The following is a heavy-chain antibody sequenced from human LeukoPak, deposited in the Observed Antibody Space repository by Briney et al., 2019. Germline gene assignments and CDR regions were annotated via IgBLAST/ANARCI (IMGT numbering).Heavy chain of an antibody. D-gene: IGHD6-13*01. V-gene: IGHV5-51*01. CDR2: IYPDDSDT. Sequence: GESLKISCKGSGYTFPYYWNAWVRQMPGKGLEWMGIIYPDDSDTRYSPSFQGLFTISADKSITTAYLQWSSLKASDTAMYYCARLRSSSWYTVDYWGQGTLVTVSS. J-gene: IGHJ4*02. CDR3: ARLRSSSWYTVDY. CDR1: GYTFPYYW.